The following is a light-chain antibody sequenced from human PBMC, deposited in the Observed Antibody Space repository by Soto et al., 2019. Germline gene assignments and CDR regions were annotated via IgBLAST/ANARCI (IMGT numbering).Light chain of an antibody. Sequence: EIVMTQSPATLSVSPGERATLSCRASQSVNSNLAWYQQKPGQAPRLLIYGASTRATGIPARFSGSGSGTEFTLTIRRLQSEDFAGYYCQQFNYWPRTFGQGTKVEIK. CDR3: QQFNYWPRT. CDR1: QSVNSN. J-gene: IGKJ1*01. V-gene: IGKV3-15*01. CDR2: GAS.